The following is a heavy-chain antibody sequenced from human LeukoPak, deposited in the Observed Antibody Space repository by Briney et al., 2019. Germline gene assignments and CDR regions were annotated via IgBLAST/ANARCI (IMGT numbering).Heavy chain of an antibody. J-gene: IGHJ4*02. CDR1: GFTFSSYG. D-gene: IGHD6-13*01. CDR2: IWYDGSNK. V-gene: IGHV3-33*08. CDR3: ARDNFHYSSGWYHY. Sequence: GGSLRLSCAASGFTFSSYGMHWVRQAPGKGLEWVAVIWYDGSNKYYADSVKGRFTISRDNSKNTLYLQMNSLRAEDTAVYYCARDNFHYSSGWYHYWGQGTLVTVSS.